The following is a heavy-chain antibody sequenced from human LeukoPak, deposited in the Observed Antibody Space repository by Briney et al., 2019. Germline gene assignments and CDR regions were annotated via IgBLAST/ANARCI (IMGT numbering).Heavy chain of an antibody. J-gene: IGHJ4*02. V-gene: IGHV5-51*01. CDR3: ARTTTNGGWYADN. CDR2: IYPGDSDT. Sequence: GESLKISCKGSGYSFTTYWIGWVRQMPGKGLEWMGIIYPGDSDTRYSPSFQGQVTISADKSISTAYLQWSSLKASDTAIYYCARTTTNGGWYADNWGQGTLVTVSS. D-gene: IGHD6-19*01. CDR1: GYSFTTYW.